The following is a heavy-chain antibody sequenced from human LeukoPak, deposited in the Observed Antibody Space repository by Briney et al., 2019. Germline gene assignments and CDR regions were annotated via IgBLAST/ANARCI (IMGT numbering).Heavy chain of an antibody. CDR1: GYTFTGYY. CDR2: INPNRGGT. D-gene: IGHD2/OR15-2a*01. Sequence: ASVKVSCKASGYTFTGYYIHWVRQAPGQGLEWMGWINPNRGGTNYAQKFQGRVTMTRDTSINTAYMELSSLTSDDTAVYYCARADCDSTNCHGMGHYWGQGTLVTVSS. CDR3: ARADCDSTNCHGMGHY. J-gene: IGHJ4*02. V-gene: IGHV1-2*02.